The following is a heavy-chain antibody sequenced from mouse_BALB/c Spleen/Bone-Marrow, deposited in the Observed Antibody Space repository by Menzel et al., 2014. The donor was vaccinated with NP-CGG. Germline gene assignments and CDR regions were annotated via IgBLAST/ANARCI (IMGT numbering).Heavy chain of an antibody. J-gene: IGHJ2*01. CDR3: ARYDGYFDY. CDR1: GYAFTDYL. Sequence: QVQLQQSGAGLVRPGTSVKVSCKASGYAFTDYLMEWLKQRPGQGLAWIGVINPGSGSTNYNEKFKDKATLTADKSSSTAYMQLSSLTSDDSAVYFCARYDGYFDYWGQGTILTVSS. CDR2: INPGSGST. V-gene: IGHV1-54*01. D-gene: IGHD2-3*01.